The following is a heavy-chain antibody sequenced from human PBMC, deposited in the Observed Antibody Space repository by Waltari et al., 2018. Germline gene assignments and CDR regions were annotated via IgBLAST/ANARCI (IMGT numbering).Heavy chain of an antibody. Sequence: EVQLVESGGGLVQPGGSLRLSCAASGFTVSSNYMSWVRQAPGKGLEWVSVIYSGGSTYYADSVKGRSTISRDNSKNTLYLQMNSLRAEDTAVYYCARDPPRGAAALATPDIWGQGTMVTVSS. CDR3: ARDPPRGAAALATPDI. D-gene: IGHD6-13*01. V-gene: IGHV3-66*02. CDR1: GFTVSSNY. J-gene: IGHJ3*02. CDR2: IYSGGST.